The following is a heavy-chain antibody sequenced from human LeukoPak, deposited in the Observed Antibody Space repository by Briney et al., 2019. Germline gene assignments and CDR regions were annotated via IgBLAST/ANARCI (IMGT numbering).Heavy chain of an antibody. CDR2: IYGSGST. V-gene: IGHV4-4*07. CDR3: ARHIRAAGYYYYYYMDV. CDR1: GGSIRSY. J-gene: IGHJ6*03. D-gene: IGHD6-13*01. Sequence: SETLSLTCTVSGGSIRSYWSWIRQPAGKGLEWIGRIYGSGSTDYNPSLKSRVTMSIDTSKNQFSLKLSSVTAADTAVYYCARHIRAAGYYYYYYMDVWGKGTTVTISS.